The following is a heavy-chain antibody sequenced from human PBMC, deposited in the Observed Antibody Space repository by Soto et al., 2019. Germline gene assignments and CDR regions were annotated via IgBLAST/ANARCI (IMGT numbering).Heavy chain of an antibody. V-gene: IGHV1-69*01. Sequence: QVQLVQSGAEVKKPGSSVKVSCKASGGTFSSYAISWVRQAPGQGLEWMGGIIPIFGTANYAQKFQGRVTITADESTSTAYMELSSLRSADTAVYYCAREGSITMIVGEYFQHWGHGTLVTVSS. CDR3: AREGSITMIVGEYFQH. CDR1: GGTFSSYA. D-gene: IGHD3-22*01. CDR2: IIPIFGTA. J-gene: IGHJ1*01.